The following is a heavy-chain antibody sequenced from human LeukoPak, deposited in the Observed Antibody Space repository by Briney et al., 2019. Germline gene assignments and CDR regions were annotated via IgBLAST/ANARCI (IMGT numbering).Heavy chain of an antibody. CDR3: ARVLRYFDWLQDAFDI. J-gene: IGHJ3*02. D-gene: IGHD3-9*01. CDR2: IYHSGST. V-gene: IGHV4-59*01. Sequence: SETLSLTCTVSGGSISSYYWNWVRQPPGKGLEWIGYIYHSGSTNYNPSLKSRVTISVDTSKNQFSLKLSSVTAADTAVYYCARVLRYFDWLQDAFDIWGQGTMVTVSS. CDR1: GGSISSYY.